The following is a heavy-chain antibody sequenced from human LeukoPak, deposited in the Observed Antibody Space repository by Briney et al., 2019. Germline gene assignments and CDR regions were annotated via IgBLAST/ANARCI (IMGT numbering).Heavy chain of an antibody. Sequence: ASVKISCXVSGYTFTGYYMHWVQQARGKGLEWMALVDPEDGETIYAEKFQGRVTITADTSTDTAYMELSSLRSEDTAVYYCATDGYCSSTSCPTDYWGQGTLVTVSS. V-gene: IGHV1-69-2*01. D-gene: IGHD2-2*01. CDR3: ATDGYCSSTSCPTDY. CDR2: VDPEDGET. J-gene: IGHJ4*02. CDR1: GYTFTGYY.